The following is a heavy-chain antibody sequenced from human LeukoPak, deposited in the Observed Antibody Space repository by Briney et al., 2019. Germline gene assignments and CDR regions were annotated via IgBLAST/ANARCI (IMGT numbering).Heavy chain of an antibody. Sequence: ASVKVSCKASGYTFTSYYMHWVRQAPGQGLEWMGIINPSGGSTSYAQKLQGRVTMTTDTSTSTAYMELRSLRSDDTAVYYCARTTTSYYYMDVWGKGTTVTISS. CDR3: ARTTTSYYYMDV. CDR2: INPSGGST. J-gene: IGHJ6*03. CDR1: GYTFTSYY. D-gene: IGHD1-1*01. V-gene: IGHV1-46*01.